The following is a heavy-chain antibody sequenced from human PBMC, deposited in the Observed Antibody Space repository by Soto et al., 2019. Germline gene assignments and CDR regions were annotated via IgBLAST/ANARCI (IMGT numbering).Heavy chain of an antibody. CDR2: ISSSSTYI. V-gene: IGHV3-21*01. J-gene: IGHJ4*02. Sequence: GGSLRLSCAASGFTFSTYSMNWVRQAPGKGLEWVSYISSSSTYIYYADSVKGRFTISRDNAKNSLYLQMNSLRAEDTAVYYCLIEVDGSFATDYWGQGTLVTVSS. D-gene: IGHD6-19*01. CDR3: LIEVDGSFATDY. CDR1: GFTFSTYS.